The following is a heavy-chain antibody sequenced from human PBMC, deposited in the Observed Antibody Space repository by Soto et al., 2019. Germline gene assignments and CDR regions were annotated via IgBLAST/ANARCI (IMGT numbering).Heavy chain of an antibody. CDR3: AKDIVLMVYALYNWFDP. D-gene: IGHD2-8*01. Sequence: GGSLRLSCAASGFTFSSYAMSWVRQAPGKGLEWVSAISGSGGSTYYADSVKGRFTISRDNSKNTLYLQMNSLRAEDTAVYYCAKDIVLMVYALYNWFDPWGQGTLVTVSS. J-gene: IGHJ5*02. V-gene: IGHV3-23*01. CDR1: GFTFSSYA. CDR2: ISGSGGST.